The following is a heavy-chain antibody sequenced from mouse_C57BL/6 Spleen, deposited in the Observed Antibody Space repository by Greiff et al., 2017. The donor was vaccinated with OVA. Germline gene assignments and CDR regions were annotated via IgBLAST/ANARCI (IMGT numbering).Heavy chain of an antibody. CDR3: ARVHYYGSSYWDFDV. V-gene: IGHV1-50*01. Sequence: VQLQQSGAELARPGASVKLSCKASGYTFTSYWMQWVKQRPGQGLEWIGEIDPSDSYTNYNQKFKGKATLTVDTSSSTAYMQLSSLTSEDSAVYYYARVHYYGSSYWDFDVWGTGTTVTVSS. CDR2: IDPSDSYT. CDR1: GYTFTSYW. D-gene: IGHD1-1*01. J-gene: IGHJ1*03.